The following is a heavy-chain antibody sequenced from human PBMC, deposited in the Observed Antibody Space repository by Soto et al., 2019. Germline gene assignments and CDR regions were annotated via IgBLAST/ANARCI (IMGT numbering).Heavy chain of an antibody. V-gene: IGHV4-39*07. D-gene: IGHD3-9*01. CDR1: GGSISSSSYY. J-gene: IGHJ3*02. Sequence: SETLSLTCTVSGGSISSSSYYWGWIRQPPGKGLEWIGSIYYSGSTYYNPSLKSRVTISVDTSKNQFSLKLSSVTAADTAVYYCARWAVDWGSSGDAFDIWGQGTMVTVSS. CDR3: ARWAVDWGSSGDAFDI. CDR2: IYYSGST.